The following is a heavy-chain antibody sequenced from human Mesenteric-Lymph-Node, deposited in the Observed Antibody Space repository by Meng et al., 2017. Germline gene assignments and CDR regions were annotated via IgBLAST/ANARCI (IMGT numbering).Heavy chain of an antibody. V-gene: IGHV1-46*01. CDR3: AKRAGYCSGGSCPSYSDY. D-gene: IGHD2-15*01. J-gene: IGHJ4*02. CDR1: GYTFTSYY. Sequence: ASVKVSCKASGYTFTSYYMHWVRQAPGQGLEWMGIINPSGGSTSYAQKFQGRVTMTTDTSTSTAYMELRSLRAEDTAVYYCAKRAGYCSGGSCPSYSDYWGQGTLVTVSS. CDR2: INPSGGST.